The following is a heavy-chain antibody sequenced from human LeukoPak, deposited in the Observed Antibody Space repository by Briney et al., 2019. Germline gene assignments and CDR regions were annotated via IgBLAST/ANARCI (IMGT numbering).Heavy chain of an antibody. D-gene: IGHD4-23*01. CDR2: ISAGGGTT. J-gene: IGHJ4*02. Sequence: GGSLRLSCSASGFTFRNYAMHWVRQAPGKGLEWVSVISAGGGTTFYADSVKGRFTVSRDNFRNTLYVQMNSLRAEDTAVYYCARGDYGGDYFDYWGQGTLVTVSS. V-gene: IGHV3-23*01. CDR1: GFTFRNYA. CDR3: ARGDYGGDYFDY.